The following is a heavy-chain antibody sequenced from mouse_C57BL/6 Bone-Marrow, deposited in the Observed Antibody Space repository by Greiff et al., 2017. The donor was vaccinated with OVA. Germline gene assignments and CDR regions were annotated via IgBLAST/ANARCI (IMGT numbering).Heavy chain of an antibody. D-gene: IGHD1-1*01. CDR3: ARDDYGSSPFAY. CDR2: INPDSSTI. V-gene: IGHV4-1*01. Sequence: EVKLEESGGGLVQPGGSMKLSCAASGIDFSRYWMSWVRRAPGKGLEWIGEINPDSSTINYAPSLKDKFIISRDNAKNTLYLQMSKVRSEDTALYYCARDDYGSSPFAYWGQGTLVTVSA. CDR1: GIDFSRYW. J-gene: IGHJ3*01.